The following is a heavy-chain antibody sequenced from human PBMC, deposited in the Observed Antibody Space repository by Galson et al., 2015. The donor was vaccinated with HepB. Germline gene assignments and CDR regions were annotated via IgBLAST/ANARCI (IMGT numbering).Heavy chain of an antibody. D-gene: IGHD3-22*01. CDR3: ARRYYDSAVGPGNWFDL. Sequence: TLSLTCTVSGGAISSGGYYWSWIRQHPGKGLEWIGYIYYSGTTYYNPSLKSRVTISVDTSKNQFSLKLTFVTAADTAVYYCARRYYDSAVGPGNWFDLWGQGTLVTVSS. J-gene: IGHJ5*02. CDR2: IYYSGTT. CDR1: GGAISSGGYY. V-gene: IGHV4-31*03.